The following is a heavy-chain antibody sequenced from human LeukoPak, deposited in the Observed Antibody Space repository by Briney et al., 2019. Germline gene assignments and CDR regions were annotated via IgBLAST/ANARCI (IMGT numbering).Heavy chain of an antibody. D-gene: IGHD3-3*01. CDR2: INHSGST. J-gene: IGHJ4*02. CDR3: ARGHYDFWSGSLDY. CDR1: GGSFSGYY. Sequence: SETLSLTCAVYGGSFSGYYWSWIRQPPGKGLEWIGEINHSGSTNYNPSLKSRVTISVDTSKNQFSLKLSSVTAADTAVYYCARGHYDFWSGSLDYWGQGALVTVSS. V-gene: IGHV4-34*01.